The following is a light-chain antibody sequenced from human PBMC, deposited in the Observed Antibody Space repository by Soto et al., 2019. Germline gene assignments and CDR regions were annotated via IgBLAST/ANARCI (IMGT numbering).Light chain of an antibody. V-gene: IGLV2-14*01. Sequence: QSVLTQPASVSGSPGQSITISCTGTSSDVGGYKYVSWYQQHPGKAPKLMIYDVTKRPSGVSNRFSGSKSGNTASLTISGLQAEDEADYYCSSYAGSSTLYVLGPGTKVTVL. J-gene: IGLJ1*01. CDR1: SSDVGGYKY. CDR3: SSYAGSSTLYV. CDR2: DVT.